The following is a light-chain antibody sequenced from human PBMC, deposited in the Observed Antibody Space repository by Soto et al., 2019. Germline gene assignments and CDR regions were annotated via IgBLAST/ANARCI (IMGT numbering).Light chain of an antibody. CDR1: SSDVGGYNY. J-gene: IGLJ1*01. V-gene: IGLV2-11*01. CDR3: CSYAGRYTYV. CDR2: DVS. Sequence: QSVLTQPRSVSGSPEQSVTISCTGTSSDVGGYNYVSWYQQHPGKAPKLMIYDVSLRPSGVPDRFSGSKSGNTASLTISGLQAEDEADYYCCSYAGRYTYVFGTGTKLTVL.